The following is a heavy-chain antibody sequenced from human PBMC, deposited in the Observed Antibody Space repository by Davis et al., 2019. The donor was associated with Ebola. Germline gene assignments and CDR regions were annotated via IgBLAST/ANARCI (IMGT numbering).Heavy chain of an antibody. CDR1: GFTFSSYA. J-gene: IGHJ6*02. CDR2: ISYDGSNK. CDR3: AKAAYSSGWLVDFYYYYGMDV. D-gene: IGHD6-19*01. V-gene: IGHV3-30-3*01. Sequence: GESLKISCAASGFTFSSYAMHWVRQAPGKGLEWVAVISYDGSNKYYADSVKGRFTISRDNSKNTLYLQMNSLRAEDTAVYYCAKAAYSSGWLVDFYYYYGMDVWGQGTTVTVSS.